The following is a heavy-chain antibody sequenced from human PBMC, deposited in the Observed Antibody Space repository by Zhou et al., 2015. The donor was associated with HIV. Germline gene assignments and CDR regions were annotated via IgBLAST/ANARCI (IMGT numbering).Heavy chain of an antibody. V-gene: IGHV1-69*01. J-gene: IGHJ3*02. Sequence: QVQLVQSGAAVKKPGSSVRVSCRASGGTFNTYAISWVRQAPGQGLEWMGGVIPIYGTPNYAQKFQGRVTITADESTSTAYMEMGSLRSEDTAVYYCARDRQSYYGWGSFHDAFDTWGQGTMVTVSS. CDR3: ARDRQSYYGWGSFHDAFDT. CDR2: VIPIYGTP. D-gene: IGHD3-10*01. CDR1: GGTFNTYA.